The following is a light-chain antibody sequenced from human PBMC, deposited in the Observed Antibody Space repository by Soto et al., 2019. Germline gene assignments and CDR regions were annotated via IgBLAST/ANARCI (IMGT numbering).Light chain of an antibody. CDR2: EVS. CDR1: SSDVGGYNY. V-gene: IGLV2-8*01. Sequence: QSVLTQPPSASGSPGQSVTISCTGTSSDVGGYNYVSWYQQHPGKAPKLMIYEVSKRPSGVPDRFSGSKSGNTASLTVSGLPAEDEADYYCRSYAGSNNPPYVFGTGTKLTVL. CDR3: RSYAGSNNPPYV. J-gene: IGLJ1*01.